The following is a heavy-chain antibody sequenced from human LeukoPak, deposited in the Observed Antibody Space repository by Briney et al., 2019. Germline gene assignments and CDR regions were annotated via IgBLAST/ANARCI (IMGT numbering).Heavy chain of an antibody. CDR1: GLTFSSYG. D-gene: IGHD3-22*01. V-gene: IGHV3-30*02. Sequence: PGGSLRLPCAASGLTFSSYGMHWVRQAPGKGLEWVAFIRYDGSNKYYADSVKGRFTISRDNSKNTLYLQMNSLRAEDTAVYYCAKDHYYYDSSGYNCWGQGTLVTVSS. J-gene: IGHJ4*02. CDR2: IRYDGSNK. CDR3: AKDHYYYDSSGYNC.